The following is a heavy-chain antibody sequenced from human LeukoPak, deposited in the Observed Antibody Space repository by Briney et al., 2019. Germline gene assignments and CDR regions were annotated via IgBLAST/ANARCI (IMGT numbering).Heavy chain of an antibody. V-gene: IGHV3-74*01. CDR3: AREGEDYYYYGMDV. D-gene: IGHD3-16*01. CDR1: GFTFSNHA. CDR2: INSDGSST. Sequence: GGSLRLSCTASGFTFSNHALHWVRQAPGKGLVWVSRINSDGSSTSYADSVKGRFTISRDNAKNTLYLQMNSLRAEDTAVYYCAREGEDYYYYGMDVWGQGTTVTVSS. J-gene: IGHJ6*02.